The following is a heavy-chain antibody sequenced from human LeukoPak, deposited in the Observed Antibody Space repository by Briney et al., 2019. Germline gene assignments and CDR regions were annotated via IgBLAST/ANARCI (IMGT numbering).Heavy chain of an antibody. D-gene: IGHD4-17*01. CDR2: ISSSSRTI. CDR1: GFTFSSYS. Sequence: GGSLRLSCAASGFTFSSYSMNWVRQAPGKGLEWVSFISSSSRTIFYADPVKARFTISRDNAKNSLYLQMNSLRAEDTAVYYCARNAYGDRSSFDYWGQGTLVTVSS. J-gene: IGHJ4*02. V-gene: IGHV3-48*01. CDR3: ARNAYGDRSSFDY.